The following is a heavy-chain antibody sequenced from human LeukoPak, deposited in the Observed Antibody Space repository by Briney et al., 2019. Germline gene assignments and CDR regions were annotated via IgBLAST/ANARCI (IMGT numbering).Heavy chain of an antibody. Sequence: ASVKVSCKASGYTFTSYYMHWVRQAPGQGLEWMGIINPSGGSTSYAQKFQGRVTMTRDTFTSTVYMELSSLRSEDTAVYYCARGGSSWNDRLDPDYWGQGTLVTVSS. CDR3: ARGGSSWNDRLDPDY. V-gene: IGHV1-46*01. J-gene: IGHJ4*02. CDR1: GYTFTSYY. CDR2: INPSGGST. D-gene: IGHD1-1*01.